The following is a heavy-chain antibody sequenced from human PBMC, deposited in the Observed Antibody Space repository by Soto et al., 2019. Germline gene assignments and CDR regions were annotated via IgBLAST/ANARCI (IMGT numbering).Heavy chain of an antibody. V-gene: IGHV3-23*01. J-gene: IGHJ3*01. CDR1: AFTIKTYA. D-gene: IGHD1-26*01. CDR3: AMDDGGTYIHDSFDV. CDR2: SIGIGVDV. Sequence: WALSLACALSAFTIKTYAMCCVSQAPGGGLGWVSTSIGIGVDVYQPDSVKGRFTISRDTCKNTLFLQMNSLRAEDAATYSCAMDDGGTYIHDSFDVWGQGTLVTVSS.